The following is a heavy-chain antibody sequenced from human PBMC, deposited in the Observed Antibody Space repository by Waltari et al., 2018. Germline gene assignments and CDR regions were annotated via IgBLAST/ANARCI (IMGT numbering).Heavy chain of an antibody. CDR2: VHRSGRT. CDR1: GASMRSTDW. J-gene: IGHJ4*02. Sequence: QLQLQESGPGLVKPSGTLSLTCAVSGASMRSTDWWSGVRQSPGKGLEWIGQVHRSGRTNYNPSFASRVTISIDTSTNQFSLKVTSATAADTAVYFCARDRGRGIYLDSWGQGTLVTVSP. V-gene: IGHV4-4*02. D-gene: IGHD2-15*01. CDR3: ARDRGRGIYLDS.